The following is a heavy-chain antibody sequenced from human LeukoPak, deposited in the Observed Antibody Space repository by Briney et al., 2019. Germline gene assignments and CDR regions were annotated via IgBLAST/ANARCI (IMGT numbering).Heavy chain of an antibody. V-gene: IGHV3-23*01. CDR1: GFTFSSYA. Sequence: GGSLRLSCAASGFTFSSYAMTWVRQAPGKRLEWVSTISGSGGRIFYGDSVKGRFTISRDSSKNTLFLQMNSLRAEDTAVYYCAKEGSNWNVDYWGQGTLVTVSS. CDR2: ISGSGGRI. D-gene: IGHD1-1*01. CDR3: AKEGSNWNVDY. J-gene: IGHJ4*02.